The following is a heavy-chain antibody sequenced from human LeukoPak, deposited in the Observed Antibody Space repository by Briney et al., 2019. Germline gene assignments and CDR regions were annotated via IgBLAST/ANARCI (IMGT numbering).Heavy chain of an antibody. Sequence: SETLSLTCTVSGGSISSSSHYWGWIRQPPGKGLEWIGSIYYSGSTYYNPSLKSRVTISVDTSKNQFSLKLSSVTAADTAVYYCARHVDSSGYWRDWGQGTLVTVSS. J-gene: IGHJ4*02. CDR3: ARHVDSSGYWRD. V-gene: IGHV4-39*01. CDR2: IYYSGST. CDR1: GGSISSSSHY. D-gene: IGHD3-22*01.